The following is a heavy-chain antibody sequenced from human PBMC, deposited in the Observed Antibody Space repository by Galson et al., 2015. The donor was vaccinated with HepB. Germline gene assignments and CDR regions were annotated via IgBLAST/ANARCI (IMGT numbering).Heavy chain of an antibody. Sequence: SLRLSCAASGFTFSSYGMHWVRQAPGKGLEWVAVIWYDGSNKYYADSVRGRFTISRDNSKNTLYLQMNSLRAEDTAVYYCAKGSGFLEWLRDQGPYGMDVWGQGTTVTISS. CDR3: AKGSGFLEWLRDQGPYGMDV. CDR2: IWYDGSNK. D-gene: IGHD3-3*01. J-gene: IGHJ6*02. CDR1: GFTFSSYG. V-gene: IGHV3-33*06.